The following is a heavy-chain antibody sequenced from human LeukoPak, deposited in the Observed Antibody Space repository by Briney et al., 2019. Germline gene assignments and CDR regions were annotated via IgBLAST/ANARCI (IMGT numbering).Heavy chain of an antibody. CDR3: ARDREMAPYYGMDV. J-gene: IGHJ6*02. CDR1: GYTFTSYA. CDR2: INTNTGNP. V-gene: IGHV7-4-1*02. D-gene: IGHD5-24*01. Sequence: ASVKVSCKASGYTFTSYAMDWVRQAPGQGLEWMGWINTNTGNPTYAQGFTGRFVFSLDTSVSTAYLQISGLKAEDTAVYYCARDREMAPYYGMDVWGQGTTVTVSS.